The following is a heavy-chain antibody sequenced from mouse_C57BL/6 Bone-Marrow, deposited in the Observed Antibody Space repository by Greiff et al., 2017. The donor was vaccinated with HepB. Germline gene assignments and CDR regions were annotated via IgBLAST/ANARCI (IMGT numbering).Heavy chain of an antibody. CDR2: IRSKSSNYAT. D-gene: IGHD2-5*01. J-gene: IGHJ4*01. V-gene: IGHV10-3*01. CDR3: VRDPYYSNYSYAMDY. Sequence: EVQVVESGGGLVQPKGSLKLSCAASGFTFNTYAMHWVRQAPGKGLEWVARIRSKSSNYATYYADSVKDRFTISRDDSQSMLYLQMNNLKTEDTAMYYCVRDPYYSNYSYAMDYWGQGTSVTVSS. CDR1: GFTFNTYA.